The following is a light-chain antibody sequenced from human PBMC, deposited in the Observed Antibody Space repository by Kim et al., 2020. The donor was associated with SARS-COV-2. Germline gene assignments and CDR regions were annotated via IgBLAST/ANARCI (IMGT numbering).Light chain of an antibody. CDR2: AAS. CDR3: QKCDSAPWT. J-gene: IGKJ1*01. CDR1: QDISNY. V-gene: IGKV1-27*01. Sequence: SSVGDRVTITCRASQDISNYLAWFQLKPGKAPKLLIYAASALQPGVPSRFSGSGSGTDFTLTVTSLQPEDVATYYCQKCDSAPWTFGQGTKVEIK.